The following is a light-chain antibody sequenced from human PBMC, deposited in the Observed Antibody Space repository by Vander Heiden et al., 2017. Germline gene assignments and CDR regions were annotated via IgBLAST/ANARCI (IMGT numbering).Light chain of an antibody. CDR1: SRDVGGHNY. V-gene: IGLV2-8*01. CDR2: EVG. Sequence: QSALTQPPSASGSPGQSVTISCTGTSRDVGGHNYVSWYQQHPGKAPKLIIYEVGQRPSGVPDRFSGSKSGNTASLTVSGRQAEDEADYYCNSYAGSNIVVFGGGTRLTVL. J-gene: IGLJ2*01. CDR3: NSYAGSNIVV.